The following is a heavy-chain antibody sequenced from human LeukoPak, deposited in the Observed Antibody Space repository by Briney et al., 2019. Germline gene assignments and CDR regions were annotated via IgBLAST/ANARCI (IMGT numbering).Heavy chain of an antibody. V-gene: IGHV3-23*01. J-gene: IGHJ4*02. Sequence: PGGSLRLSCAASGFSFSGYAMNWVRQAPGKGLGWVSFISGGDGNTDYADSVKGRFTISRDNSKNTLYLQMNSLRAEDTAIYYCAKTGSYGGYYFDYWGQGTLVTVSS. D-gene: IGHD1-26*01. CDR1: GFSFSGYA. CDR2: ISGGDGNT. CDR3: AKTGSYGGYYFDY.